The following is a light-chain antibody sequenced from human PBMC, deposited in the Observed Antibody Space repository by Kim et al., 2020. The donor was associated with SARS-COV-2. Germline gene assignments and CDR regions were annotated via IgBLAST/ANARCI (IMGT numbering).Light chain of an antibody. Sequence: RSINIACTGASSDVGAYNYVCWYQQHPGKAPKLMIYDVSNRPSGVSNRFSGSKAGNTASLTISGLQAEDEADYYCSSYTSSSSVVFGGGTQLTVL. CDR2: DVS. CDR1: SSDVGAYNY. CDR3: SSYTSSSSVV. V-gene: IGLV2-14*03. J-gene: IGLJ2*01.